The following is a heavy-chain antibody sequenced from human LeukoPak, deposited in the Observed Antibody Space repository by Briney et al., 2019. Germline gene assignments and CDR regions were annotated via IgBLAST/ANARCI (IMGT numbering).Heavy chain of an antibody. CDR3: ARADSSGSYFDY. J-gene: IGHJ4*02. CDR2: IIPIFGTA. D-gene: IGHD6-19*01. V-gene: IGHV1-69*05. CDR1: GGTFSSYA. Sequence: SVKVSCKASGGTFSSYAISWVRQAPGQGLERMGRIIPIFGTANYAQKFQGRVTITTDESTSTAYMELSSLRSEDTAVYYCARADSSGSYFDYWGQGTLVTVSS.